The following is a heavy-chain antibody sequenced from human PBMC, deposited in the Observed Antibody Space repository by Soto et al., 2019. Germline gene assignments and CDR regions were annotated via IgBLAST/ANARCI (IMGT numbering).Heavy chain of an antibody. V-gene: IGHV1-18*01. J-gene: IGHJ6*03. Sequence: GASVKVSCKASGYTLTSYGISWVRQAPGQGLEWMGWISAYNGNTNYAQKLQGRVTMTTGTSTSTAYMELRSLRSDDTAVYYCAREFRGITIFGVVSSYYMDVWGKGTTVTVSS. CDR1: GYTLTSYG. CDR3: AREFRGITIFGVVSSYYMDV. D-gene: IGHD3-3*01. CDR2: ISAYNGNT.